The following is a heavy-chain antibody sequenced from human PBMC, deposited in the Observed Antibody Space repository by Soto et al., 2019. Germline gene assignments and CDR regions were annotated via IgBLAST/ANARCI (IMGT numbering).Heavy chain of an antibody. CDR1: GYTFTIYG. CDR3: ARVNLPGYSRSWYVR. D-gene: IGHD6-13*01. J-gene: IGHJ5*02. CDR2: ISAYNGNT. Sequence: QVQLVQSGAEVKKPGASVKVSCKASGYTFTIYGISWVRQSPGQGLEWMGWISAYNGNTNYAQKLQGRVTMTTDTSTSTAYRELRSLRSDDTAVYYGARVNLPGYSRSWYVRWGQGTLVTVSS. V-gene: IGHV1-18*04.